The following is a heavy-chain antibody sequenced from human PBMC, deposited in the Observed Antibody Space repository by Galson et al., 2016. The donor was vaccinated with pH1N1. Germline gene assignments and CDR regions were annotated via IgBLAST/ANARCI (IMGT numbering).Heavy chain of an antibody. Sequence: SLRLSCAASGFSFSNYGMHWVRQAPGQGLEWVAGISHAGSNKLYADSVQGRFTISRDNSKNTLYLQMNSLRVEDTAVYYCATLGGDIVVVPDATDYYHGLDVWGQGTTVSVSS. CDR2: ISHAGSNK. D-gene: IGHD2-2*01. J-gene: IGHJ6*02. V-gene: IGHV3-30*03. CDR3: ATLGGDIVVVPDATDYYHGLDV. CDR1: GFSFSNYG.